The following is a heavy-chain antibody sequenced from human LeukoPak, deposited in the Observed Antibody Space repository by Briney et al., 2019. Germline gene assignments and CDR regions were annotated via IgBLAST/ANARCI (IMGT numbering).Heavy chain of an antibody. Sequence: PGGSLRLSCAASGFTFSSYAMSWVRQAPGKGLEWVSSITSSGAATYYADSVKGRFTISRDNSDNMLYLQMNSLRAEDTAVYYCAKDRPNYYGSNGHYYKLNGDCWGQGTLVTVSS. CDR1: GFTFSSYA. V-gene: IGHV3-23*01. J-gene: IGHJ4*02. CDR3: AKDRPNYYGSNGHYYKLNGDC. CDR2: ITSSGAAT. D-gene: IGHD3-22*01.